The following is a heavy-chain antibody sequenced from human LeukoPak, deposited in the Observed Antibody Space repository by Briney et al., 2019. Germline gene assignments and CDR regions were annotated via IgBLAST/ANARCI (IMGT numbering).Heavy chain of an antibody. CDR2: IYYSGST. V-gene: IGHV4-30-4*08. J-gene: IGHJ4*02. CDR3: ARSDTGPRDWDY. CDR1: GGSISSGDYY. D-gene: IGHD3-9*01. Sequence: SQTLSLTCTVSGGSISSGDYYWSWIRQPPGKGLEWIGYIYYSGSTYYNPSLKSRVTISVDTSKNQFSLKLNSVTAADTAVYYCARSDTGPRDWDYWGQGTLVTVSS.